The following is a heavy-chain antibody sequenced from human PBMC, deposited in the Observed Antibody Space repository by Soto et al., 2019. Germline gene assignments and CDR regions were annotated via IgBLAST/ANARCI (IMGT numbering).Heavy chain of an antibody. D-gene: IGHD1-26*01. Sequence: ESGGGVVQPGRSLRLSCAASGFTFSSYAMHWVRQAPGKGLEWVAVISYDGSNKYYADSVKGRFTISRDNSKNTLYLQMNSLRAEDTAVYYCARDGVGNWFDPWGQGTLVTVSS. CDR1: GFTFSSYA. V-gene: IGHV3-30-3*01. J-gene: IGHJ5*02. CDR2: ISYDGSNK. CDR3: ARDGVGNWFDP.